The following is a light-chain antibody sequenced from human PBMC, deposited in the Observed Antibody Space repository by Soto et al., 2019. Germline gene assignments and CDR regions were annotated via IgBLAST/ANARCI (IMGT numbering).Light chain of an antibody. CDR3: QSYDSSLSGYV. CDR2: GNT. CDR1: SSNIGADYD. J-gene: IGLJ1*01. V-gene: IGLV1-40*01. Sequence: QSVLTQPPSVSGAPGQRATISCTGSSSNIGADYDVHWYRQLPGTAPKLLIYGNTNRPSGVPDRFSGSKSGTSASLAITGLQAEDEADYYCQSYDSSLSGYVFGTGTKLTVL.